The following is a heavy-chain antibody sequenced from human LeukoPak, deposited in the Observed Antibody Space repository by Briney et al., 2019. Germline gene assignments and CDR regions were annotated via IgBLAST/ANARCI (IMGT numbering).Heavy chain of an antibody. J-gene: IGHJ4*02. CDR3: AIVTGYYVPPDY. D-gene: IGHD3-9*01. V-gene: IGHV1-8*01. CDR1: GYTFTSYD. Sequence: ASVKVSCKASGYTFTSYDINWVRQATGQGLEWMGRMNPNSGNTGYAQKFQGRVTMTRNTSISTAYMELSSLRSEDTAVYYCAIVTGYYVPPDYWGQGTLVTVSS. CDR2: MNPNSGNT.